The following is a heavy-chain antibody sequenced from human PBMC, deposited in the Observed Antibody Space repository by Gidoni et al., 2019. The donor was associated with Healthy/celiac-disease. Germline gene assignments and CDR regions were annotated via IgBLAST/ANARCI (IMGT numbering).Heavy chain of an antibody. Sequence: QVHLVQSAAEVKKPGSSVMVYCKTSGGTFSSYSIRWVRQSPGQGLEWMGGTIPIFGKAHYAQKFKGRVTITADKSTSTAYMELSSLRSEDTDVYYCARDRVELNWFDPWGQGTLVTVSS. D-gene: IGHD1-1*01. CDR2: TIPIFGKA. CDR1: GGTFSSYS. V-gene: IGHV1-69*06. CDR3: ARDRVELNWFDP. J-gene: IGHJ5*02.